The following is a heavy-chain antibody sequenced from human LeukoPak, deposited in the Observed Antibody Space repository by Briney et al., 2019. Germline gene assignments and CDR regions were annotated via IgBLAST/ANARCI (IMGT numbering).Heavy chain of an antibody. D-gene: IGHD3-10*01. CDR3: ARLAPITMVRGTNYYYHSMDV. CDR1: GGSLINYY. Sequence: SETLSLTCTVSGGSLINYYWSWVRQPPGKGLEWIGYIYYSGTTRYNPSLTSRLTISVDTSKNHFSLQLSSVTAADTAVYYCARLAPITMVRGTNYYYHSMDVWGQGTTVTVSS. CDR2: IYYSGTT. V-gene: IGHV4-59*08. J-gene: IGHJ6*02.